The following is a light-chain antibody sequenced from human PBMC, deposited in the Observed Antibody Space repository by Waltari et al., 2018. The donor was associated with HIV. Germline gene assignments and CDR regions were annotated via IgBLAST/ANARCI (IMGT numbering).Light chain of an antibody. Sequence: DIVMTQSPATLSVSPGETATLSCRASQNIRGNLAWYQQRHGQSPRLIIYAASSREPGIPARFSGRGSGTEFTLTITHLESDDSAFYCCQQYLDLPPWTFGQGTKVEI. CDR1: QNIRGN. CDR2: AAS. V-gene: IGKV3D-15*01. J-gene: IGKJ1*01. CDR3: QQYLDLPPWT.